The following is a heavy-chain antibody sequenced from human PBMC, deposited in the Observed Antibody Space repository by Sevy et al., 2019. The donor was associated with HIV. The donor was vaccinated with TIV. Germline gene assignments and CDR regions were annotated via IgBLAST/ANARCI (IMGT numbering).Heavy chain of an antibody. Sequence: GGSLRLSCAASGFTFSNSWMHWVRQGPGKGLVWVARINSDGQSYADSVKGRFTISRDNAKNTLFLQMNSLTTEDTAVYFCGRGIRGVVDHWGQGTLVTVSS. CDR3: GRGIRGVVDH. V-gene: IGHV3-74*01. CDR2: INSDG. D-gene: IGHD3-10*01. CDR1: GFTFSNSW. J-gene: IGHJ4*02.